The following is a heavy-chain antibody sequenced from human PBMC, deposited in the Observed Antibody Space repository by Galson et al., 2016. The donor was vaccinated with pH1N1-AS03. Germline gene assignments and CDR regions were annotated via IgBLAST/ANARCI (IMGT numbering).Heavy chain of an antibody. CDR1: GYSFSTYS. D-gene: IGHD3-9*01. V-gene: IGHV1-18*01. CDR2: VSPHSGNT. Sequence: SVKVSCKASGYSFSTYSITWVRQAPGQGLEWMGWVSPHSGNTRNAQKFQGRVTMTTDTSTNTAYMELRSLKSDDTAVYFCGRSYNFDVGDYWGQGTLVTVSS. J-gene: IGHJ4*02. CDR3: GRSYNFDVGDY.